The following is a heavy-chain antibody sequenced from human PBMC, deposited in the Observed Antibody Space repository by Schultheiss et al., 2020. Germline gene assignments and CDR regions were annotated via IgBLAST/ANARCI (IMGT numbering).Heavy chain of an antibody. CDR1: GGTFSSYT. Sequence: SVKVSCKASGGTFSSYTISWVRQAPGQGLEWMGRIIPILGIANYAQKFQGRVTITADKSTSTAYMELSSLRSEDTAVYYCARDRWGSGWYMGYFDYWGQGTLVTGSS. J-gene: IGHJ4*02. V-gene: IGHV1-69*04. CDR3: ARDRWGSGWYMGYFDY. D-gene: IGHD6-19*01. CDR2: IIPILGIA.